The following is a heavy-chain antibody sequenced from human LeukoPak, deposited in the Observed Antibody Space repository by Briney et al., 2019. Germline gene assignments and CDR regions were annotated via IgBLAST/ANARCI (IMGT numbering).Heavy chain of an antibody. D-gene: IGHD3-10*01. J-gene: IGHJ4*02. CDR2: ISYDGTNK. CDR1: GFTFTTYA. V-gene: IGHV3-30-3*01. Sequence: GGSLRLSCAASGFTFTTYALFWVRQAPGMGLEWVATISYDGTNKWYADSVKGRFTFSRDNSKNTLYLQMNSLRVEDTAVYYCARDWAPEGSGSYFYGWFYWGQGTLVTVSS. CDR3: ARDWAPEGSGSYFYGWFY.